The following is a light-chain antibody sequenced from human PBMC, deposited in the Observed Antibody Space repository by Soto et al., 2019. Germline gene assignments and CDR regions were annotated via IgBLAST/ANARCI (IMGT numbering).Light chain of an antibody. CDR3: CSHATTTL. J-gene: IGLJ2*01. CDR2: EVS. CDR1: SSDVGSYDL. Sequence: QSALTQPASVSGSPGQSITISCTGTSSDVGSYDLVSWYQQHPGNAPKLMIYEVSKRPSGVSERFSGSKSGNTASLTISGLQADDEADYYCCSHATTTLFGGGTKLTVL. V-gene: IGLV2-23*02.